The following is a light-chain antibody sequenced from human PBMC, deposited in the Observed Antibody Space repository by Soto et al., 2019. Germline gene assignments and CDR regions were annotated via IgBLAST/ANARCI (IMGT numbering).Light chain of an antibody. Sequence: QAVVTQPPSVSGALGQRVTISCTGNSSNLGAGYDVHWYQQLPGAAPKLVIFGNRNRPSGVPERFSGSKSGTSASLAITGLQAEDEADYYCQAYDYSLTASVFGGGTKLTVL. V-gene: IGLV1-40*01. J-gene: IGLJ3*02. CDR2: GNR. CDR1: SSNLGAGYD. CDR3: QAYDYSLTASV.